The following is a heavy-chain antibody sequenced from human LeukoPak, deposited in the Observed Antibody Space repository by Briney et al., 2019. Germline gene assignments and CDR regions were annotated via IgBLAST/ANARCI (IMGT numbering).Heavy chain of an antibody. CDR1: GGSFSNYY. Sequence: SETLSLTCAVYGGSFSNYYWRWIRQSPGKGLEWIGEINDSGTINYNPSLMSRLTISVDKSKNQFSLKLSSVTAADTAVYYCARRWNYGRNYYIDVWGKGATVSVSS. D-gene: IGHD1-7*01. J-gene: IGHJ6*03. CDR2: INDSGTI. CDR3: ARRWNYGRNYYIDV. V-gene: IGHV4-34*01.